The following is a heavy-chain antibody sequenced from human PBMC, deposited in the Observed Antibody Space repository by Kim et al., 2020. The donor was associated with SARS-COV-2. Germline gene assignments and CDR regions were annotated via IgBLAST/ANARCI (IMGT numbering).Heavy chain of an antibody. CDR3: ARGYYGGNFGMDV. J-gene: IGHJ6*02. CDR1: GGSISGSSYY. V-gene: IGHV4-39*07. D-gene: IGHD4-17*01. Sequence: SETLSLTCTVSGGSISGSSYYWGWIRQTPGKGLEWVGSIYYSGSTYYNPSLKSRVTISVDTSKNQFSLKLSSVTAADTAVYYCARGYYGGNFGMDVWGRG. CDR2: IYYSGST.